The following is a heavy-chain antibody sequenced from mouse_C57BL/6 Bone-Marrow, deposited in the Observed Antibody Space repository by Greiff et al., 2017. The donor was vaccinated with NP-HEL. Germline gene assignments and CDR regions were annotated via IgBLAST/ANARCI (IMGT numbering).Heavy chain of an antibody. Sequence: QVQLKQSGAELARPGASVKLSCKASGYTFTSYGISWVKQRTGQGLEWIGEIYPRSGNTYYNEKFKGKATLTADKSSSTAYMELRSLTSEDSAVYFCARRETAQALYAMDYWGKGTSVTVAS. D-gene: IGHD3-2*02. V-gene: IGHV1-81*01. CDR3: ARRETAQALYAMDY. CDR1: GYTFTSYG. J-gene: IGHJ4*01. CDR2: IYPRSGNT.